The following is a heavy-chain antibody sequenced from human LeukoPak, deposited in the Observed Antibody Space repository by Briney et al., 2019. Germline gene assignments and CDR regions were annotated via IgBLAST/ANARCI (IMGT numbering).Heavy chain of an antibody. J-gene: IGHJ3*02. Sequence: SETLSLTCTVSAGSISSYSWSWIRQPAGKGLEWIGRIYTSGSTTYNPALKSRVTMSVDTSKNQFSLKLSSVTAADTAVYYCARGSMVRGVTSQYAFDIWGQGTMVTVSS. CDR2: IYTSGST. D-gene: IGHD3-10*01. CDR1: AGSISSYS. V-gene: IGHV4-4*07. CDR3: ARGSMVRGVTSQYAFDI.